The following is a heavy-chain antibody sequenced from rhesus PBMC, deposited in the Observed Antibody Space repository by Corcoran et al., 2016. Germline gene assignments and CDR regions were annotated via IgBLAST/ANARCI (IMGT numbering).Heavy chain of an antibody. D-gene: IGHD7-45*01. J-gene: IGHJ4*01. CDR1: GGSFSNKS. V-gene: IGHV4-169*02. CDR3: ASDHWGSVDY. Sequence: QVQLQESGQGLVKPSETLSVPCAVSGGSFSNKSWGGIRQSPGKGLEWIGYILGSGSSTNYNPSLKSRVTLSVDTSKNQFSLKVNSMTAADTAVYYCASDHWGSVDYWGQGVLVTVSS. CDR2: ILGSGSST.